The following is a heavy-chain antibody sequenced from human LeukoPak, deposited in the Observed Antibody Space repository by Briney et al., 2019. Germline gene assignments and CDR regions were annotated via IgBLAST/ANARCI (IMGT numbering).Heavy chain of an antibody. CDR1: GFTFSDYW. J-gene: IGHJ4*02. Sequence: GGSLRLSCTASGFTFSDYWMTWVRQAPGKGPEWVANIKQDGSQRYFVDSVRGRFTISRDNAKNSLFLQMNGLRAEDTAVYYCARRGGSSSRRSPIDYWGQGTLVTVSS. D-gene: IGHD6-6*01. CDR3: ARRGGSSSRRSPIDY. CDR2: IKQDGSQR. V-gene: IGHV3-7*01.